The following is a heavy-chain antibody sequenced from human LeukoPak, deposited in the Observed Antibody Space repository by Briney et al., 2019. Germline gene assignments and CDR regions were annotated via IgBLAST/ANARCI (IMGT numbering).Heavy chain of an antibody. V-gene: IGHV1-69*05. CDR1: GGTFSSYA. Sequence: SVKVSCKASGGTFSSYAISWVRQAPGQGLEWMGGIIPIFGTANYAQKFQGRVTITTDESTSTAYMELSSLRSEDTAVYYCARGITMIVVVPDGTNDAFDIWGQGTMVTVSS. D-gene: IGHD3-22*01. CDR3: ARGITMIVVVPDGTNDAFDI. J-gene: IGHJ3*02. CDR2: IIPIFGTA.